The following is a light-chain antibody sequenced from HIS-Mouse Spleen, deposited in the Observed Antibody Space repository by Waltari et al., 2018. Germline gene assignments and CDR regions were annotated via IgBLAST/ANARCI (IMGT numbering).Light chain of an antibody. CDR2: GAS. CDR1: QSVSSN. CDR3: QQYNNWWT. J-gene: IGKJ1*01. Sequence: TQSPATLSVSPGERATLSCRASQSVSSNLAWYQQKPGQAPRLLIYGASTRATGIPARFSGSGSGTEFTLTISSMQSEDFAVYYCQQYNNWWTFGQGTKVEIK. V-gene: IGKV3-15*01.